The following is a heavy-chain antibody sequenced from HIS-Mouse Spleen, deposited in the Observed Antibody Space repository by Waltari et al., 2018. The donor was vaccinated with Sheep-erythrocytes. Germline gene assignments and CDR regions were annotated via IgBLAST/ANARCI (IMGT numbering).Heavy chain of an antibody. J-gene: IGHJ4*02. D-gene: IGHD3-22*01. Sequence: QLQLQESGPGLVKPSETLSLTCTVSGGSISSSSYYWGWIRQPPGKGLEWIGSIYYSGGTYSNPSLKSRVTISVDTSKNQFSLKLGSVTAADTAVYYCARLYYYDSSGYYFDYWGQGTLVTVSS. CDR2: IYYSGGT. CDR1: GGSISSSSYY. V-gene: IGHV4-39*01. CDR3: ARLYYYDSSGYYFDY.